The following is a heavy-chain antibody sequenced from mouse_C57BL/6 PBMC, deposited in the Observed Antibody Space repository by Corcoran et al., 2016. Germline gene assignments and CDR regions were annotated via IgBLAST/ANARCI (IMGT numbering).Heavy chain of an antibody. CDR1: GYTFPDYY. CDR3: ARVYGSSPWYFDV. CDR2: INPNNGGT. D-gene: IGHD1-1*01. J-gene: IGHJ1*03. V-gene: IGHV1-26*01. Sequence: EVQLQQSGPELVKPGASVKISCKASGYTFPDYYMNWVKQSHGKSLEWIGDINPNNGGTSYNQKFKGKATLTVDKSSSTAYMELRSLTSEDSAVYYCARVYGSSPWYFDVWGTGTTVTVSS.